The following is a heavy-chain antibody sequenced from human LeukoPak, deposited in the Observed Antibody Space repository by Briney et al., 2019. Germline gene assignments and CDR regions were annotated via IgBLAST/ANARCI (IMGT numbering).Heavy chain of an antibody. V-gene: IGHV1-8*01. J-gene: IGHJ4*02. Sequence: ASVKVSCTASGYTFTSYDINWVRQATGQGLEWMGWMNPNSGNTGYAQKFQGRVTMTRNTSRSTAYMELSSLRSEDTAVYYCARGRAGYCSGGSFFFDYWGQGTLVTVSS. D-gene: IGHD2-15*01. CDR2: MNPNSGNT. CDR3: ARGRAGYCSGGSFFFDY. CDR1: GYTFTSYD.